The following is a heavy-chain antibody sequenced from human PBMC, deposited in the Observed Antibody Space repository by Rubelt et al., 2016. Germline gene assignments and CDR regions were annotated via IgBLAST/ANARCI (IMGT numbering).Heavy chain of an antibody. CDR2: IYYSGSS. CDR3: ARSPPWGSGNFYTADFDH. CDR1: GGSMSGHY. J-gene: IGHJ4*02. V-gene: IGHV4-59*11. D-gene: IGHD3-10*01. Sequence: QVQLQESGPGLVKPSETLSLTCTVSGGSMSGHYWSWIRQPPGKGLEWIGYIYYSGSSKYNPSLKGRVTMSVDTYRNQFSLKRTFGPASDTAMYYCARSPPWGSGNFYTADFDHWGQGTLVTVSP.